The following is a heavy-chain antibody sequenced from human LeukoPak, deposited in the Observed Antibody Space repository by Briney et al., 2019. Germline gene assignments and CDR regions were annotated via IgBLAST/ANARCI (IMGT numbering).Heavy chain of an antibody. CDR1: GYTFTGNY. D-gene: IGHD1-26*01. Sequence: ASVKVSCKASGYTFTGNYMHWVRQAPGQGLEWMGWINPNSGGTNYAQKFQGRVTMTRDTSISTAYMELSRLRSDDTAVYYCARDRDSGSYYDFDYWGQGTLVTVSS. J-gene: IGHJ4*02. CDR2: INPNSGGT. CDR3: ARDRDSGSYYDFDY. V-gene: IGHV1-2*02.